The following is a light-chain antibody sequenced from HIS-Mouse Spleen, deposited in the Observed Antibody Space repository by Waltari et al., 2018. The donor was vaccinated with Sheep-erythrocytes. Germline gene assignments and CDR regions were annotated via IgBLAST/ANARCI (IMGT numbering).Light chain of an antibody. J-gene: IGKJ2*01. CDR3: QQYGSSPT. CDR1: QSVSSSY. V-gene: IGKV3-20*01. CDR2: GAS. Sequence: ETVLTQSPGPLSLSPGERSTLPCRASQSVSSSYLAWYQQQPGQAPRLLIYGASSRATGIPDRFSGSGSGTDFTLTISRLEPEDFAVYYCQQYGSSPTFGQGTKLEIK.